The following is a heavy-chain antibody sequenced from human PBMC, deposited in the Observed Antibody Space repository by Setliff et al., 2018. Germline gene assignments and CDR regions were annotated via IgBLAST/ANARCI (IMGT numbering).Heavy chain of an antibody. V-gene: IGHV4-39*07. CDR3: VRDLSGGQAL. Sequence: PSETLSLTCSVAGGSVSRTVYYWGWARQSPGKGPEWVASIRDRGNTAYNPSLRSRLTISIDTSENQFSMKLIPVTAADTAVYYCVRDLSGGQALWGQGTMVTVSS. CDR1: GGSVSRTVYY. CDR2: IRDRGNT. D-gene: IGHD1-26*01. J-gene: IGHJ3*01.